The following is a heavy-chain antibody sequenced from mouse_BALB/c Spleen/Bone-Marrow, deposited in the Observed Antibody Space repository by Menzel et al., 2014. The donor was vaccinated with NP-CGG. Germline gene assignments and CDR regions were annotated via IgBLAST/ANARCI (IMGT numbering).Heavy chain of an antibody. J-gene: IGHJ2*01. Sequence: EVHLVESGGDLVKPGGSLKLSCAASGFTFSNYGMSWVRQTPDKRLEWVATISSVGSYTYYPDSVKGRFTISRDNAKNTLFLQMSSLKSEDTAMYYCARRGTGTGSYYFDYWGRGTTLTVSS. V-gene: IGHV5-6*01. CDR1: GFTFSNYG. CDR2: ISSVGSYT. D-gene: IGHD4-1*01. CDR3: ARRGTGTGSYYFDY.